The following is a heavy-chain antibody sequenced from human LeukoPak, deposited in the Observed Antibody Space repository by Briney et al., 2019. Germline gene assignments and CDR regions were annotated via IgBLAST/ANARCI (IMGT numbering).Heavy chain of an antibody. D-gene: IGHD4-11*01. Sequence: GGSLRLSCAASGFTFSSYAMSWVRQAPGKGLEWVSAISGSGGSTYYADSVKGRFTISRDNSKNTLYLQMNSLRAEDSAVYYCAKAGDYSNYYFDYWGQGTLVTVSS. CDR3: AKAGDYSNYYFDY. V-gene: IGHV3-23*01. CDR1: GFTFSSYA. CDR2: ISGSGGST. J-gene: IGHJ4*02.